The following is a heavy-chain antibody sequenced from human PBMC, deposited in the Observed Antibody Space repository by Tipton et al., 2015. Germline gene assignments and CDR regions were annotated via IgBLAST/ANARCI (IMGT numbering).Heavy chain of an antibody. CDR2: IYHTGST. CDR3: ARDAGIIAAPSRCFQY. V-gene: IGHV4-61*01. D-gene: IGHD6-25*01. J-gene: IGHJ1*01. CDR1: GVSVTSGSYY. Sequence: TLSLTCDVSGVSVTSGSYYWSWIRQSPGKGLEWIGYIYHTGSTVYNPSLKSRVAISLDRLKNQFSLSLTSVTAADTAIYYCARDAGIIAAPSRCFQYWGQGTLVTVSS.